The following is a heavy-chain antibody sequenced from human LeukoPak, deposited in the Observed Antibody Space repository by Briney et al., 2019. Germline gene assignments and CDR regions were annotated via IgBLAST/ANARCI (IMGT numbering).Heavy chain of an antibody. D-gene: IGHD4-17*01. CDR3: AKGRGTAVTSAANY. J-gene: IGHJ4*02. CDR2: ISGSGDNT. Sequence: AGSLRLSCAASGFTFSSYWMHWVRQAPGKWLEWVSSISGSGDNTCYADSVKDRFSISRDNAKTTVSLQMNSLRAEDTAVYYCAKGRGTAVTSAANYWAQGTLVTVSS. V-gene: IGHV3-23*01. CDR1: GFTFSSYW.